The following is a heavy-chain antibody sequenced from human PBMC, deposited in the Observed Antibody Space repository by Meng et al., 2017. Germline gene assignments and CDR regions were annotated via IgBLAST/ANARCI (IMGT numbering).Heavy chain of an antibody. D-gene: IGHD3-22*01. Sequence: LKISCAASGFTVSSNYMSWVRQAPGRGLEWVSVIYSGGSTYYADSLKGRFTISRDNSKNTLYLHMNSLRAEDTAVYYCARDGGGYYFWEIGYNWVDPWGQGTLVTVSS. J-gene: IGHJ5*02. CDR1: GFTVSSNY. CDR2: IYSGGST. CDR3: ARDGGGYYFWEIGYNWVDP. V-gene: IGHV3-66*02.